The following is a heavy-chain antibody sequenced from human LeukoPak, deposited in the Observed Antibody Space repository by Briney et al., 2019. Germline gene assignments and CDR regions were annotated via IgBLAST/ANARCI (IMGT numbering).Heavy chain of an antibody. CDR1: GDSISTGSYY. J-gene: IGHJ5*02. CDR2: IYTSGST. V-gene: IGHV4-61*02. D-gene: IGHD6-13*01. CDR3: ARALLGTFDP. Sequence: PSQTLSLTCTVSGDSISTGSYYWSWIRQPAGRGLEWIGRIYTSGSTKYNPPLKSRVTISVDTSKNQFSLKLSSVTAADTAVYYCARALLGTFDPWGQGTLVTVSS.